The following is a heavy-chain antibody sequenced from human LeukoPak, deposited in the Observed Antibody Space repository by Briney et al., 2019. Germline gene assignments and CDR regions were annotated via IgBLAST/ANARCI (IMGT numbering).Heavy chain of an antibody. V-gene: IGHV1-18*01. Sequence: ASVPVTFLASGYTFTNYGFRWVRQPPGKGLEWMGWISAYNGNTNYAQKLQGRVTMTTDTATSTAYMELRSLRSDDAAVYYCAREPGYSSGRFVYWGQGTLVTVSS. CDR3: AREPGYSSGRFVY. D-gene: IGHD6-19*01. CDR2: ISAYNGNT. CDR1: GYTFTNYG. J-gene: IGHJ4*02.